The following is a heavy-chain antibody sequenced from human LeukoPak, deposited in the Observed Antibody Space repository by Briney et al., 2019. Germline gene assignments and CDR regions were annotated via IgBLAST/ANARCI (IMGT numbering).Heavy chain of an antibody. CDR1: GYTLTELS. J-gene: IGHJ4*02. Sequence: ASVKVSCKVSGYTLTELSMHWVRQAPGKGLEWMGGLDPEDGEIIYAQKFQGRVTMTEDTSTDTAYMELSSLRSEDTAVYYCATGLLGIAVPLTDYWGQGTLVTVSS. V-gene: IGHV1-24*01. CDR2: LDPEDGEI. D-gene: IGHD6-19*01. CDR3: ATGLLGIAVPLTDY.